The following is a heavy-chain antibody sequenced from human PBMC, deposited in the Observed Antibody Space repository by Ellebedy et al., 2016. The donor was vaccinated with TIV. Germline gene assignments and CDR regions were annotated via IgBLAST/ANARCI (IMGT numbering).Heavy chain of an antibody. CDR1: GFSFYW. J-gene: IGHJ4*02. D-gene: IGHD4/OR15-4a*01. Sequence: GESLKISCAVSGFSFYWMHWVRQAPGKGLVWVSRINTEETTTTYAASVNGRFPISRDNAKNTVYLQMNSLRAEDTAVYYCVRDLHGANDYWGQGTLVTVSS. CDR2: INTEETTT. CDR3: VRDLHGANDY. V-gene: IGHV3-74*01.